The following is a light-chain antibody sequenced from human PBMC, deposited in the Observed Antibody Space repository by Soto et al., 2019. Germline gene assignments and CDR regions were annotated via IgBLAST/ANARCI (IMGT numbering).Light chain of an antibody. Sequence: QSALTQPPSASGSPGQSVTISCTGTSSDFGGYNYVSWYQQHPGKAPKLMIYEVSKRPSGVPDRFSGSKSGNTASLTVSGLQAEDEADYYCSSYAGSNLYVFGTGTKVTVL. J-gene: IGLJ1*01. CDR3: SSYAGSNLYV. CDR2: EVS. V-gene: IGLV2-8*01. CDR1: SSDFGGYNY.